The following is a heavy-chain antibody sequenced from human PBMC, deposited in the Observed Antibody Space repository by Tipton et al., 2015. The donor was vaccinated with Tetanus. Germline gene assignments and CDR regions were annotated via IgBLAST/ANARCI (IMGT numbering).Heavy chain of an antibody. CDR2: ISYDGSNK. V-gene: IGHV3-30*18. Sequence: SLRISCAASGFTFSSYGMHWVRQAPGKGLEWVAVISYDGSNKYYADSVKGRFTISRDNSKNTLYLQMNSLRAEDTAVYYCAKMHDFWSGYWEGLDYWGQGTLVTVSS. D-gene: IGHD3-3*01. CDR1: GFTFSSYG. J-gene: IGHJ4*02. CDR3: AKMHDFWSGYWEGLDY.